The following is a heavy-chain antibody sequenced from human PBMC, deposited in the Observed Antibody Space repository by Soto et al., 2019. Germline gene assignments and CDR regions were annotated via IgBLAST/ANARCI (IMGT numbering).Heavy chain of an antibody. CDR2: INQRGST. J-gene: IGHJ4*02. D-gene: IGHD6-13*01. Sequence: QVQLQQWGAGLLKPSETLSLTCAVYGGSFSGYYWSWIRQPPGKGLEWIGEINQRGSTNYNPSLTTRVNNSVHTSKSRFSLQLSSVTAADTAVYYCARTYSSSWAPFDYWGQGTLVTVSS. CDR3: ARTYSSSWAPFDY. CDR1: GGSFSGYY. V-gene: IGHV4-34*01.